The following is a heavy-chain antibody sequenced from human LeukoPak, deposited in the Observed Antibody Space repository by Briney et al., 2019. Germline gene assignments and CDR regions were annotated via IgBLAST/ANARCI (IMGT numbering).Heavy chain of an antibody. J-gene: IGHJ6*02. CDR1: GYTFTSYA. CDR2: INTDTGNP. D-gene: IGHD3-3*01. Sequence: ASVKVSCKASGYTFTSYAMNWVRQAPGQALEWMGWINTDTGNPTYAQGFTGRFVFSLDTSVSTAYLQISSLKAEDTAVYYCARDSRFWSGYAVYGMDVWGQGTTVTVSS. CDR3: ARDSRFWSGYAVYGMDV. V-gene: IGHV7-4-1*02.